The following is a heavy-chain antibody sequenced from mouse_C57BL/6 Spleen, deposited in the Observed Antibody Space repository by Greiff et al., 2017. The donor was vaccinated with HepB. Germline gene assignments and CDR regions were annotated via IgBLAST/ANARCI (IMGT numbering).Heavy chain of an antibody. D-gene: IGHD1-1*01. V-gene: IGHV1-81*01. CDR3: ANYYGSTTGYFDY. Sequence: QVQLKESGAELARPGASVKLSCKASGYTFTSYGISWVKQRTGQGLEWIGEIYPRSGNTYYNEKFKGQATLTADKSSSTAYMELRSLTSEDSAVCFGANYYGSTTGYFDYWGQGTTLTVSS. CDR2: IYPRSGNT. CDR1: GYTFTSYG. J-gene: IGHJ2*01.